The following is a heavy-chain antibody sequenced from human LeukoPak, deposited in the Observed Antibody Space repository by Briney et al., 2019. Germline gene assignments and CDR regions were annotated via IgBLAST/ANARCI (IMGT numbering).Heavy chain of an antibody. CDR1: GGSISSSSYY. D-gene: IGHD4-17*01. CDR2: IYYSGST. J-gene: IGHJ6*03. CDR3: ARHRSTVYYYYMDV. Sequence: SETLSLTCTVSGGSISSSSYYWGWIRQPPGKGLEWIGGIYYSGSTYYNPSLKSRVTISVDTSKNQFSLKLSSVTAADTAVYYCARHRSTVYYYYMDVWGKGTTVTISS. V-gene: IGHV4-39*01.